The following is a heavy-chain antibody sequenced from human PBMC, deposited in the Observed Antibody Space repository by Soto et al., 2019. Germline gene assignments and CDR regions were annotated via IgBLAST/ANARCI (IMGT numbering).Heavy chain of an antibody. Sequence: PSETLSLTCAVYGGSFSGYYWSWIRQPPGKGLEWIGEINHRGSTNYNPSLKSRVTISVDMSKNQFSLNLSSVTAADTAVYYCARGRDYDYLWGSYRAFDYWGQGTLLTVSS. CDR2: INHRGST. D-gene: IGHD3-16*02. CDR3: ARGRDYDYLWGSYRAFDY. V-gene: IGHV4-34*01. J-gene: IGHJ4*02. CDR1: GGSFSGYY.